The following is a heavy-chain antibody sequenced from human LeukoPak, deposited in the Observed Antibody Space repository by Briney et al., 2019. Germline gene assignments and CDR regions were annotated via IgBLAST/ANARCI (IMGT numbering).Heavy chain of an antibody. V-gene: IGHV4-38-2*02. CDR2: IYHDGRT. CDR1: GYSISSGYC. J-gene: IGHJ5*02. Sequence: KSSETLSLTCTVSGYSISSGYCWGWIRQPPGKGLEWIGTIYHDGRTYFNPSLKSRVTISVDTSKNQFSLKLSSVTAADTAVYYCARVGVHYDILTGYYFWFDPWGQGTLVTVSS. CDR3: ARVGVHYDILTGYYFWFDP. D-gene: IGHD3-9*01.